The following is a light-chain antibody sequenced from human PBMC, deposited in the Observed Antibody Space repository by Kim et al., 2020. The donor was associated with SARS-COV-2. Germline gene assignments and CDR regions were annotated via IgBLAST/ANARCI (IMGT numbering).Light chain of an antibody. CDR1: SLRSYY. J-gene: IGLJ3*02. CDR3: NSRDSSGNHLV. CDR2: GKN. V-gene: IGLV3-19*01. Sequence: ALGQTVRIKCQGDSLRSYYASWYQQKPGQAPVIVIYGKNNRPSGIPDRFSGSSSGNTASLTITGAQAEDEADYYCNSRDSSGNHLVFGGGTQLTVL.